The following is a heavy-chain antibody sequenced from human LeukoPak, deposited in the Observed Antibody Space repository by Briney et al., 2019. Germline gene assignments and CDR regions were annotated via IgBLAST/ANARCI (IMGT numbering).Heavy chain of an antibody. CDR3: ARGTGQLDY. V-gene: IGHV3-11*01. Sequence: GGSLRLSCAASGFTFRDYYMSCVRQAPGRGLEWVSYIGNSGTTIYYGDSVKGRFTISRDNAKNSLYLQLNSLRAEDTAVYYCARGTGQLDYWGQGTLVTVSS. D-gene: IGHD3/OR15-3a*01. J-gene: IGHJ4*02. CDR2: IGNSGTTI. CDR1: GFTFRDYY.